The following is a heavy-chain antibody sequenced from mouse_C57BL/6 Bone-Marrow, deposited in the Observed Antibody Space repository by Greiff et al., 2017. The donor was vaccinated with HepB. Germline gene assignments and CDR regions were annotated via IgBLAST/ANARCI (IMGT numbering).Heavy chain of an antibody. CDR2: ISPNNGGT. Sequence: EVKLLHSGPELVKPGASVKLSCKASGYTFTDYYMNWVNQSHGKSLEWIGDISPNNGGTSYNQKFKGKATLTVDKSSSTAYLELRSLKSEDSAVYYCAREGLDGYYLDYWGQGTTLTVTA. CDR3: AREGLDGYYLDY. V-gene: IGHV1-26*01. CDR1: GYTFTDYY. J-gene: IGHJ2*01. D-gene: IGHD2-3*01.